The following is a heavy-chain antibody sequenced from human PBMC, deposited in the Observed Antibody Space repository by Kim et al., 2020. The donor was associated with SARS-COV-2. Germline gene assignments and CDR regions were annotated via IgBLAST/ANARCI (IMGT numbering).Heavy chain of an antibody. D-gene: IGHD3-22*01. V-gene: IGHV3-23*03. CDR1: GFIFRVYA. J-gene: IGHJ3*02. CDR3: AKVWTSLNGGYPDNGFDI. CDR2: IYSGDSST. Sequence: GGSLRLSCTASGFIFRVYALTWVRQAPGKGLEWISSIYSGDSSTHYVDSVKGRFTISRDNSKNTLYLQMNSLQVEDTAIYYCAKVWTSLNGGYPDNGFDIWGQGRVVTVSP.